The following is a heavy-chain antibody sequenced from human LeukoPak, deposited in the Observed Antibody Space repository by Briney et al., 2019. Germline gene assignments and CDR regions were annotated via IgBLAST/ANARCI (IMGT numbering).Heavy chain of an antibody. D-gene: IGHD4-17*01. CDR2: IIPIFGTA. Sequence: GASVKVSCKPSGGTFSSYAISWVRQAPGQGLEWMGGIIPIFGTANYAQKFQGRVTITADKSTSTAYMELSSLRSEDTAVYYCARGSVTTFLGYFDYWGQGTLVTVSS. J-gene: IGHJ4*02. CDR1: GGTFSSYA. V-gene: IGHV1-69*06. CDR3: ARGSVTTFLGYFDY.